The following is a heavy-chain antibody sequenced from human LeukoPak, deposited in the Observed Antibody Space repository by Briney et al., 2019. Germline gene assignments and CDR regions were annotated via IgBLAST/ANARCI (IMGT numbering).Heavy chain of an antibody. CDR3: ARNTETAIPLPYYFDY. D-gene: IGHD2-21*02. Sequence: ASVKVSCKASGYTFTSYAMHWVRQAPGQRLECMGWINTGNGNTKYSQQFQGRVTITRDTSASTAYMDLSSLRSEDTAVYYCARNTETAIPLPYYFDYWGQGTLVTVSS. CDR1: GYTFTSYA. V-gene: IGHV1-3*04. J-gene: IGHJ4*02. CDR2: INTGNGNT.